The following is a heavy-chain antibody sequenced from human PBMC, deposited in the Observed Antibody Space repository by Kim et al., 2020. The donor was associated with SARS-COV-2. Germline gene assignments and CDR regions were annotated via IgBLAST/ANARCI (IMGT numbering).Heavy chain of an antibody. Sequence: GGSLRLSCAASGFTFSSYAMSWVRQAPGKGLEWVSAISGSGGSTYYADSVKGRFTISRDNSKNTLYLQMNSLRAEDTAVYYCAKDVQQRLGWGGYYDSIPGENWYFDLWGRGTQVTVSS. CDR3: AKDVQQRLGWGGYYDSIPGENWYFDL. CDR2: ISGSGGST. J-gene: IGHJ2*01. V-gene: IGHV3-23*01. CDR1: GFTFSSYA. D-gene: IGHD3-22*01.